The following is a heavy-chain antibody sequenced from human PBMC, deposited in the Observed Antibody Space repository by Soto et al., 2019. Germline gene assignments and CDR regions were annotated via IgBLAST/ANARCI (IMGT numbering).Heavy chain of an antibody. V-gene: IGHV1-3*01. CDR2: INAGNGNT. CDR1: GYTFTSYA. CDR3: ATGATDWYYYYMDV. D-gene: IGHD2-21*01. Sequence: ASVKVSCKASGYTFTSYAMHWVRQAPGQRLEWMGWINAGNGNTKYSQKFQGRVTITRDTSASTAYMELSSLRSEDTAVYYCATGATDWYYYYMDVWGKGTTLTVSS. J-gene: IGHJ6*03.